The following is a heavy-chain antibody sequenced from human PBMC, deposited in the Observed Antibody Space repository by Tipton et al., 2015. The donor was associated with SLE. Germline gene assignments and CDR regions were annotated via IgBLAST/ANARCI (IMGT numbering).Heavy chain of an antibody. CDR3: AREDYYDSSGSSWHFDL. Sequence: TLSLTCTVSGGSISSSSYYWGWIRQPPGKGLEWIGSIYYSESTYYNPSLKSRVKMSVDTSKNQFSLDLTSVTAADTAVYYGAREDYYDSSGSSWHFDLWGRGTLVSVSS. CDR2: IYYSEST. J-gene: IGHJ2*01. D-gene: IGHD3-22*01. V-gene: IGHV4-39*07. CDR1: GGSISSSSYY.